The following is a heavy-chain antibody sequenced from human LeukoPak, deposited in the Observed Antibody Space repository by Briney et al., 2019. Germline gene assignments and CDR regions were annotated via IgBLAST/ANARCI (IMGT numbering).Heavy chain of an antibody. Sequence: PGGSLRLSCTASESSFSSFPMSWVRQAPGRGLEWISSISSSGSLIYYADSLKGRFTVSRDNAKNSLYVQMNSLRAEDTAVYYCAKIGVSGQWYFDLWSRGTLVTVSS. CDR1: ESSFSSFP. J-gene: IGHJ2*01. D-gene: IGHD5/OR15-5a*01. CDR2: ISSSGSLI. CDR3: AKIGVSGQWYFDL. V-gene: IGHV3-21*01.